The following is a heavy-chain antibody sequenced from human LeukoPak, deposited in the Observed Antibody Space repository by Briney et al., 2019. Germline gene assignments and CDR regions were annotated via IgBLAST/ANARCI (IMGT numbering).Heavy chain of an antibody. Sequence: GGSLRLSCTASGFTFGDYAMSWFRQAPGKGLVWVGFIRSKAYGGTTEYAASVKGIFTSARDDSKTLADLQVHSLKPEDTAVYYCTRDERVVPAAIGPDYYGIDVWGQGTTVTVSS. J-gene: IGHJ6*02. CDR2: IRSKAYGGTT. D-gene: IGHD2-2*01. CDR3: TRDERVVPAAIGPDYYGIDV. CDR1: GFTFGDYA. V-gene: IGHV3-49*03.